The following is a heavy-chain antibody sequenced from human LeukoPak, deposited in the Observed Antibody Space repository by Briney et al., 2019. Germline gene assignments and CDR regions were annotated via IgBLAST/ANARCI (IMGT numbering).Heavy chain of an antibody. J-gene: IGHJ5*02. CDR2: VTGSAGGT. CDR3: AKGAADGLVDWFDP. Sequence: GGSLRLSCAASGFTFSSYAMMWVRQAPGKGLEWVSTVTGSAGGTYYADSVKGRFTISRDNSKNTLYLIMNSLRAEDTAVYYCAKGAADGLVDWFDPWGQGTLVAVSS. D-gene: IGHD5-24*01. V-gene: IGHV3-23*01. CDR1: GFTFSSYA.